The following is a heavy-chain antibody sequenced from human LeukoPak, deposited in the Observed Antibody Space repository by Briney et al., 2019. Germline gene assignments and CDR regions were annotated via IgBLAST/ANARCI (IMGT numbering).Heavy chain of an antibody. Sequence: SETLSLTCTASGGSISSGDYYWSWVRQPPGKGLEWIGYIYYSWSTYYNPSRKSRFTISVDTSTTQFSMKPSSVTAADTAVYYCARLCATVTNLAGFYYWGQGTLVTVSS. CDR2: IYYSWST. D-gene: IGHD4-17*01. J-gene: IGHJ4*02. V-gene: IGHV4-30-4*01. CDR3: ARLCATVTNLAGFYY. CDR1: GGSISSGDYY.